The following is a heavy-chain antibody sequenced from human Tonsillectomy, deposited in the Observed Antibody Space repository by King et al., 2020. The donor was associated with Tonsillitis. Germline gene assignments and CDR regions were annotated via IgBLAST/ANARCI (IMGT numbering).Heavy chain of an antibody. V-gene: IGHV3-15*01. CDR2: IKSKTDGGTT. D-gene: IGHD3-10*01. Sequence: VQLVESGGGLVKPGGSLRLSCAASGFTFSNAWMSWVRQAPGKGLEWVGRIKSKTDGGTTDYAAPVKGRFTISRDDSKNTLYLQMNSLKTEDTAVYYCTTDPTCIRSGSYYCFAFDIWGQGTMVTVSS. CDR1: GFTFSNAW. J-gene: IGHJ3*02. CDR3: TTDPTCIRSGSYYCFAFDI.